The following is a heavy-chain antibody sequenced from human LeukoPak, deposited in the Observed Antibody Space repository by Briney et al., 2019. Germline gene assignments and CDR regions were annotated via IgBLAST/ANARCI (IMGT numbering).Heavy chain of an antibody. V-gene: IGHV1-69*04. CDR3: ARDRHRYCSGGSCYSLVDY. CDR1: GGTFSSYA. D-gene: IGHD2-15*01. Sequence: SVKVSCKASGGTFSSYAISWVRQAPGQGLEWMGRIIPILGIANYAQKFQSRVTITADKSTSTAYMELSSLRSEDTAVYYCARDRHRYCSGGSCYSLVDYWGQGTLVTVSS. J-gene: IGHJ4*02. CDR2: IIPILGIA.